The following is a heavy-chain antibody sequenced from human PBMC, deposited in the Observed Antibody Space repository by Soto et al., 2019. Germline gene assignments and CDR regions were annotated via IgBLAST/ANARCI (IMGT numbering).Heavy chain of an antibody. CDR2: MNPNSGNT. J-gene: IGHJ3*02. D-gene: IGHD3-22*01. CDR3: ARSYYYDSRGYYDACDI. V-gene: IGHV1-8*01. CDR1: GYTFTSYD. Sequence: ASVTVSCKASGYTFTSYDINWVRQATGQGLEWMGWMNPNSGNTGYAQKFQGRVTMTRNTSISTAYMELSSLRSEDTAVYYCARSYYYDSRGYYDACDIWGQGTMVTVSS.